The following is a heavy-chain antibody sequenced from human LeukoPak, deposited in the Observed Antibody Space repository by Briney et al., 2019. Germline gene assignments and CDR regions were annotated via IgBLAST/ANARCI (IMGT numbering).Heavy chain of an antibody. CDR2: ISSSSSYI. V-gene: IGHV3-21*01. D-gene: IGHD3-22*01. Sequence: GGSLRLSCAASGFTFSSYSMNWVRQAPGKGLVWVSSISSSSSYIYYADSVKGRFTISRDNAKNSLYLQMNSLRAEDTAVYYCARAPDYYDSSEYFDFWGQGTLVTVSS. CDR3: ARAPDYYDSSEYFDF. CDR1: GFTFSSYS. J-gene: IGHJ4*02.